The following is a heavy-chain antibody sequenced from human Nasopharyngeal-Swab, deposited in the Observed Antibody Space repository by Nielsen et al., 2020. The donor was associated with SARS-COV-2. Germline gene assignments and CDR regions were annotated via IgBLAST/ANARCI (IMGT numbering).Heavy chain of an antibody. V-gene: IGHV3-23*01. CDR2: ISGGDDST. CDR1: GFIFSSYA. CDR3: AKDRDSGDDSGEYYHYYGMDV. Sequence: GESLKLSCAASGFIFSSYAMNWVRQAPGRGLEWVSAISGGDDSTKYADSVKGRFTISRDNSKNTLDLQMNSLRAEDTAIYYCAKDRDSGDDSGEYYHYYGMDVWGQGTTVTVSS. J-gene: IGHJ6*02. D-gene: IGHD5-12*01.